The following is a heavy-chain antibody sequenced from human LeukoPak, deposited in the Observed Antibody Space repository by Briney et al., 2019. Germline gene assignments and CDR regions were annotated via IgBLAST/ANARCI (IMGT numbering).Heavy chain of an antibody. V-gene: IGHV5-51*03. CDR2: IYPGDSDT. D-gene: IGHD3-10*01. J-gene: IGHJ5*02. CDR3: ARRGYYYGSGSQNWFDP. CDR1: GYSFTSYW. Sequence: PGESLKIXCKGSGYSFTSYWIGWVRQMPGKGLEWMGIIYPGDSDTRYSPSFQGQVTISVDKSISTAYLQWSSLKASDTAMYYCARRGYYYGSGSQNWFDPWGQGTLVTVSS.